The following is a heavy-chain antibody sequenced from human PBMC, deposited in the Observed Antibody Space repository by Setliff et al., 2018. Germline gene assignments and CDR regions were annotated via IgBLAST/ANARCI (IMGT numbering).Heavy chain of an antibody. CDR3: ARGGERYYSAPWGQGASGAPHY. CDR1: GVSINSLNW. Sequence: SETLSLTCAVSGVSINSLNWWTWVRQSPGKGLEWIGYIYHDGPSVHYNPSLKSRVTMSVDKSKNQFSLKLSSVTAADTDVYYCARGGERYYSAPWGQGASGAPHYWGQGTLVTVSS. CDR2: IYHDGPS. J-gene: IGHJ4*02. V-gene: IGHV4-4*02. D-gene: IGHD3-10*01.